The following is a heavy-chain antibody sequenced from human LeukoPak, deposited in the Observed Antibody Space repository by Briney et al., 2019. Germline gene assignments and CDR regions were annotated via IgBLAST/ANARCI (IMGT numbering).Heavy chain of an antibody. Sequence: LPGGSLRLSCAASGFTFSTYAMSWVRQAPGKGLECVSFLYTGGDTSYADSVRGRFSISRDNSKNTVYLQMNGLRAEDTAVYYCARGPGSRGIFDYWGQGTLVTVSS. V-gene: IGHV3-53*01. CDR3: ARGPGSRGIFDY. CDR1: GFTFSTYA. CDR2: LYTGGDT. D-gene: IGHD3-10*01. J-gene: IGHJ4*02.